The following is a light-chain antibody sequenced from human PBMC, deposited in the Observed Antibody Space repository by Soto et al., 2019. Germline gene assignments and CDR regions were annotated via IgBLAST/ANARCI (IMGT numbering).Light chain of an antibody. CDR2: SDN. J-gene: IGLJ1*01. Sequence: QSVLTQPPSASGTPGQRVTISCFGSTSNIGSNTLNWYQQLPGMAPKLLIYSDNQRPSGVPDRFSGSKSGTSASLAISGLQSEDEADYYCAAWDDSLHGFYVFGTGTKLTVL. V-gene: IGLV1-44*01. CDR3: AAWDDSLHGFYV. CDR1: TSNIGSNT.